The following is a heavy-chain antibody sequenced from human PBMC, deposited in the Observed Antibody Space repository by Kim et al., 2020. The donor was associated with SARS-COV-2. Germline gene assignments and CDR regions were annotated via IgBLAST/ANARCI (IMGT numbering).Heavy chain of an antibody. CDR2: ISYDRSNK. J-gene: IGHJ6*02. V-gene: IGHV3-30-3*01. Sequence: GSLRLSCAASGFTFSSYAMHWVRQAPGKGLEWVAVISYDRSNKYYADSVKGRFTISRDNSKNTLYLQMNSLRAEDTAVYYCARAVGGGGDSSSPADYYYGMDVWGQGTTVTVSS. CDR1: GFTFSSYA. CDR3: ARAVGGGGDSSSPADYYYGMDV. D-gene: IGHD6-6*01.